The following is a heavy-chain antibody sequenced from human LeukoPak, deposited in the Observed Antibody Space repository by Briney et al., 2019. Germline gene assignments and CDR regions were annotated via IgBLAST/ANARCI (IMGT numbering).Heavy chain of an antibody. CDR1: GFTVGNNY. Sequence: GGSLRLSCAASGFTVGNNYKNWVRQAPGKGLEWVSLIFSHGETSYADSVKGRFTISRDNSKNTLYLQMNGLRVEDTAVYYCARDPPAVSINTYAWGQGTLVTVSS. V-gene: IGHV3-66*01. D-gene: IGHD2-8*01. CDR2: IFSHGET. CDR3: ARDPPAVSINTYA. J-gene: IGHJ4*02.